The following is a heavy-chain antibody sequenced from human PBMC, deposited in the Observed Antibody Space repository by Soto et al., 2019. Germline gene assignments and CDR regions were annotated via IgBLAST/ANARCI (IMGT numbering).Heavy chain of an antibody. CDR2: INHSGST. Sequence: SETLSLTCAVYGGSFSGYYWSWIRQPPGKGLEWIGEINHSGSTNYNPSLKSRVTISVDTSKNQFSLKLSSVTAADTAVYYCARGGGEQLVRFDYWGQGTLVTVSS. CDR1: GGSFSGYY. CDR3: ARGGGEQLVRFDY. V-gene: IGHV4-34*01. J-gene: IGHJ4*02. D-gene: IGHD6-6*01.